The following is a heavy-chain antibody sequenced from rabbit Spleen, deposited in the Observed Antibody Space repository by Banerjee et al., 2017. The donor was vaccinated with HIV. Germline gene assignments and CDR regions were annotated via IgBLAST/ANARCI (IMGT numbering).Heavy chain of an antibody. CDR1: GFSFSSSYW. V-gene: IGHV1S45*01. Sequence: QEQLEESGGDLVKPEGSLTLTCTASGFSFSSSYWICWVRQAPGKGLEWIGCIATDSSGSTYYASWAKGRFTISKTSSTTVTLQMTSLTAADTATYFCARNWYGGSFGNGYGLWGQGTLVTVS. D-gene: IGHD6-1*01. J-gene: IGHJ4*01. CDR2: IATDSSGST. CDR3: ARNWYGGSFGNGYGL.